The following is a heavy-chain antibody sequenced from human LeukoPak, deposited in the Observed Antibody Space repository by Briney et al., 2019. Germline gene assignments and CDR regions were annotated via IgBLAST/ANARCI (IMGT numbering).Heavy chain of an antibody. V-gene: IGHV5-51*01. CDR1: GYSFTSYW. Sequence: GESLKISCKGSGYSFTSYWIGWVRQMPGKGLECMGIIYPGDSDTRYSPTFQGQVTISADKSISTAYLQWSSLKASDTAIYYCAGHETGPYFDYWGQGTLVTVSS. CDR2: IYPGDSDT. D-gene: IGHD1-1*01. CDR3: AGHETGPYFDY. J-gene: IGHJ4*02.